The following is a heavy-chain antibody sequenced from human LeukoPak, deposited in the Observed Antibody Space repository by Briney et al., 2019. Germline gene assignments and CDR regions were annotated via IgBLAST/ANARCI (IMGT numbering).Heavy chain of an antibody. CDR1: GFTFSNYS. D-gene: IGHD2-2*01. J-gene: IGHJ6*02. CDR2: ISSSSSYI. V-gene: IGHV3-21*01. CDR3: ARGAGCSSTSCSEVYYYGMDV. Sequence: GGSLRLSCAASGFTFSNYSMNWVRQAPGKGLEWVSSISSSSSYIYYADSVKGRFTISRDNAKNSLYLQMNSLRAEGTAVYYCARGAGCSSTSCSEVYYYGMDVWGQGTTVTVSS.